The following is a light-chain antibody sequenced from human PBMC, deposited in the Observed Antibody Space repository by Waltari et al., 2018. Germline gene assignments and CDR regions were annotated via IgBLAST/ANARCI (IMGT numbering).Light chain of an antibody. V-gene: IGKV1D-12*01. CDR2: SAS. J-gene: IGKJ1*01. CDR3: QQTNSFPRT. Sequence: DIRWTQSPSLVFPPVGDGVTTTCRASQGIDNWLAWYQQKPGKAPKFLIYSASSLQSGVPSRFVGSGSGTDFILTISRLQPEDFATYYCQQTNSFPRTFGQGTKVAIK. CDR1: QGIDNW.